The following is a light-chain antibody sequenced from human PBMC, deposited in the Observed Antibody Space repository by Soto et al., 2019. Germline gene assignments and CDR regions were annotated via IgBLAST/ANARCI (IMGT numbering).Light chain of an antibody. Sequence: DIQMTQSPSSLSASVGDRVTITCRASQDISNYLNWYQQRPGKAPKLLIYDASNLERGVPSRFSGTRSGTHFTFAITSRRPEDVATYYCRQSDSLPITFGQGTRLE. V-gene: IGKV1-33*01. J-gene: IGKJ5*01. CDR1: QDISNY. CDR2: DAS. CDR3: RQSDSLPIT.